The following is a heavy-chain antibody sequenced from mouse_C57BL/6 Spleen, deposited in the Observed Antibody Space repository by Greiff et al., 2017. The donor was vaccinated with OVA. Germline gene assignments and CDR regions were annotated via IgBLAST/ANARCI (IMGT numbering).Heavy chain of an antibody. Sequence: QVQLQQPGAELVMPGASVKLSCKASGYTFTSYWMHWVKQRPGQGLEWIGEIDPSDSYTNYNQKFKGKSTLTVDKSSSTAYMQLSSLTSEDSAVYYCARPYYGNYGYFDVWGTGTTVTVSS. D-gene: IGHD2-10*01. CDR2: IDPSDSYT. V-gene: IGHV1-69*01. CDR3: ARPYYGNYGYFDV. J-gene: IGHJ1*03. CDR1: GYTFTSYW.